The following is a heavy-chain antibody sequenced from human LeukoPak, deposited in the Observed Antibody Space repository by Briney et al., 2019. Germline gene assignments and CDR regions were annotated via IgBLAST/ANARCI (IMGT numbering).Heavy chain of an antibody. J-gene: IGHJ4*02. CDR2: IYSDGTT. Sequence: PGGSLRLSCVVSGFTVSSNYVSWVRQAPGKGLEWVSIIYSDGTTYYADSVKGRFTISRDNSKNTLYLQMNSLRAEDTAVYYCARGGPAAGRFDYWGQGTLVTVSS. D-gene: IGHD6-13*01. V-gene: IGHV3-66*01. CDR3: ARGGPAAGRFDY. CDR1: GFTVSSNY.